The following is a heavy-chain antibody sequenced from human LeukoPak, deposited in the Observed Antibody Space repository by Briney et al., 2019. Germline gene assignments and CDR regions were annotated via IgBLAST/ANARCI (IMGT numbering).Heavy chain of an antibody. Sequence: GASVKVSCKASGYTFTSYSISWVRQAPGQGLEWVAWINSYSGNTDYAQKLQGRVTMTTDTSTGTAYMELRGLRSDDTAVYYCARLWYSGSYYLPDSWGQGTLVTVSS. CDR2: INSYSGNT. CDR3: ARLWYSGSYYLPDS. D-gene: IGHD1-26*01. J-gene: IGHJ4*02. CDR1: GYTFTSYS. V-gene: IGHV1-18*01.